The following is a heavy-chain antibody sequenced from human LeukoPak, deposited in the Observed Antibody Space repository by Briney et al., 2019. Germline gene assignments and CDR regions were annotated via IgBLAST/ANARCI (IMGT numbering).Heavy chain of an antibody. J-gene: IGHJ4*02. CDR3: ASGLTGGGAY. Sequence: GGSLRLSCAASGFSFSTHSMNWVRQAPGKRLEWVAYISDDSTTIYYADSVKGRFTISRDSAKNSLYLQMNSLRDEDTAVYYCASGLTGGGAYWGQGTLVTVSS. D-gene: IGHD2-8*02. CDR1: GFSFSTHS. V-gene: IGHV3-48*02. CDR2: ISDDSTTI.